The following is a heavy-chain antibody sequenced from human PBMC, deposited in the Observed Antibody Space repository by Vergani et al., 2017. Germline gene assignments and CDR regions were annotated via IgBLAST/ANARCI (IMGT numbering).Heavy chain of an antibody. D-gene: IGHD6-13*01. Sequence: QLQLQESGPGLVKPSETLSLTCTVSGGSITSSSYYWGWIRQPPGKGLEWIGSIHYSGSTYYSPSLRSRVPISVDTSKNQFSLKLSSVTAADTAVYYCARKSEVAAAGYNWFDPWGQGTLVTVSS. CDR1: GGSITSSSYY. CDR3: ARKSEVAAAGYNWFDP. V-gene: IGHV4-39*01. CDR2: IHYSGST. J-gene: IGHJ5*02.